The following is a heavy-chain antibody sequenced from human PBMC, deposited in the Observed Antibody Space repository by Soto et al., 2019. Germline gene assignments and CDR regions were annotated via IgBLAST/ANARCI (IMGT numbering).Heavy chain of an antibody. CDR3: ARGGSIVVVTAPYYFDY. Sequence: PSETLSLTCTVSGGSISSGDYYWSWIRQPPGKGLEWIGYIYYSGSTYYNPSLKSRVTISVDTSKNQFSLKLSSVTAADTAVYYCARGGSIVVVTAPYYFDYWGQGTLVTVSS. CDR2: IYYSGST. D-gene: IGHD2-21*02. CDR1: GGSISSGDYY. J-gene: IGHJ4*02. V-gene: IGHV4-30-4*08.